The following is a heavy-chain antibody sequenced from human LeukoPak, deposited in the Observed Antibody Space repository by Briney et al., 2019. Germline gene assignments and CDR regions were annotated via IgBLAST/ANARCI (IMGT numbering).Heavy chain of an antibody. J-gene: IGHJ6*02. V-gene: IGHV3-30*18. Sequence: PGGSLCLSCAASGFTFSSYGMHWVRQAPGKGLEWVAVISYDGSNKYYADSVKGRFTISRDNSKNTLYLQMNSLRAEDTAVYYCAKVTTLYYYYGMDVWGQGTTVTASS. D-gene: IGHD4-11*01. CDR1: GFTFSSYG. CDR2: ISYDGSNK. CDR3: AKVTTLYYYYGMDV.